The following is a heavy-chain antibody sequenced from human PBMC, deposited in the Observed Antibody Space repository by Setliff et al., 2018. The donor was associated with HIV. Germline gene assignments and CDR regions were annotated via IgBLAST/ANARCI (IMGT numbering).Heavy chain of an antibody. CDR3: TKRTMPTGGFQH. CDR1: GYAFTSNY. J-gene: IGHJ1*01. CDR2: IYPSNGDT. V-gene: IGHV1-46*01. Sequence: ASVKVSCKASGYAFTSNYIHWVRQAPGQGLEWMALIYPSNGDTTYAQSFQGRVTMTLDTSTSTVYMELSRLRAEDTAVYYCTKRTMPTGGFQHWGQGTLVTVSS. D-gene: IGHD1-1*01.